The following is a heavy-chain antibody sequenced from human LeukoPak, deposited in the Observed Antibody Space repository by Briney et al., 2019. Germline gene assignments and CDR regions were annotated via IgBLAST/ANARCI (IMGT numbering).Heavy chain of an antibody. D-gene: IGHD3-22*01. V-gene: IGHV4-59*01. J-gene: IGHJ4*02. CDR1: GGSISSYY. Sequence: PSETLSLTCTVSGGSISSYYWSWIRQPPGKGLEWIGYIYYSGSTNYNPSLKSRVTISVDTSKNQFSLKLSSVTAADTAVYYCAGASYDSSGVHWGQGTLVAVSS. CDR3: AGASYDSSGVH. CDR2: IYYSGST.